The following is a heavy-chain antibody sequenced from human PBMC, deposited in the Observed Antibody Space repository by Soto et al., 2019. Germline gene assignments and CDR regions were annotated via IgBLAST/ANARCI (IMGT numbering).Heavy chain of an antibody. V-gene: IGHV1-46*01. J-gene: IGHJ6*02. CDR3: ARSQVGRTLDV. D-gene: IGHD1-26*01. CDR1: RYTFTNFY. CDR2: INPSGGST. Sequence: RASVKVSCKASRYTFTNFYIHWLRQAPGQGLEWMGIINPSGGSTTYPQKFQGRVTMTRDTSTSTVHMELITLRSEDTAVYYCARSQVGRTLDVWGPGTTVTVSS.